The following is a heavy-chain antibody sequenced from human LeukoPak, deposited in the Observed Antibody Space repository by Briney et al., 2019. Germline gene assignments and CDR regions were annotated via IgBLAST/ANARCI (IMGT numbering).Heavy chain of an antibody. CDR2: IYYSGST. J-gene: IGHJ5*02. CDR1: GGSISSYY. Sequence: PSETLSLTCTVSGGSISSYYWSWIRQPPGKGLEWIGYIYYSGSTKYNPSLKSRATISVDTSKNQFSLKMSSVTAADTAVYYCARNHGSGRGEWFDPWGQGTLVTVSS. D-gene: IGHD3-10*01. CDR3: ARNHGSGRGEWFDP. V-gene: IGHV4-59*01.